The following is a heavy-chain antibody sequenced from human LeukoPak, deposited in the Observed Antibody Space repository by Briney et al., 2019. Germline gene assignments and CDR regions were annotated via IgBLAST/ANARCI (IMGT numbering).Heavy chain of an antibody. CDR2: ICYDESQK. D-gene: IGHD1-26*01. Sequence: GRSLRLSCAASGFTFSSYGMHWVRQAPGKGLEWVAIICYDESQKHYADSVKGRFTISRDNSKKTLYLEMNSLRAEDTAVYYCTRDLQSSSYAELGYWGQGTLVTVSS. V-gene: IGHV3-33*01. CDR3: TRDLQSSSYAELGY. J-gene: IGHJ4*02. CDR1: GFTFSSYG.